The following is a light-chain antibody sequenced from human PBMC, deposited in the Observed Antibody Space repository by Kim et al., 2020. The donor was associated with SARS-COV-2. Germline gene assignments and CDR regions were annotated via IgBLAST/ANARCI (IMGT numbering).Light chain of an antibody. CDR2: GAS. Sequence: PPGERATLSCGASQSVSSNYLSWYQQKPGQAPMLLIYGASSRATGIPDRFSGSGSGTDFTLTITRLEPEDFAVYYCQQYSSSPATFGQGTKVDIK. CDR1: QSVSSNY. CDR3: QQYSSSPAT. V-gene: IGKV3-20*01. J-gene: IGKJ1*01.